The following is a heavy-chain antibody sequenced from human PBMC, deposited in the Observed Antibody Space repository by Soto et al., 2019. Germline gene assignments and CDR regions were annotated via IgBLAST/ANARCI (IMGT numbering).Heavy chain of an antibody. CDR3: ARERSGSYDY. D-gene: IGHD1-26*01. V-gene: IGHV1-18*01. CDR2: ISAYNGNS. CDR1: GYTFTSYG. J-gene: IGHJ4*02. Sequence: ASVKVSCKTSGYTFTSYGISWVRQAPGQGLEWVGWISAYNGNSNYAQKYHGRVTMTTDTSTSTAYMELSSLRSEDTAVYYCARERSGSYDYWGQGTLVTVSS.